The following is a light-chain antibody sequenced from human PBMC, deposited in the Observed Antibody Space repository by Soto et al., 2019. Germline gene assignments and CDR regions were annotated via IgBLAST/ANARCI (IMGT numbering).Light chain of an antibody. CDR3: QHYGSLVLT. J-gene: IGKJ4*01. V-gene: IGKV3-20*01. CDR1: QSVSSSY. Sequence: EIVLTQSPGTLSLSPGERATLSCRASQSVSSSYLAWYQQKPGQAPRLLIYGASSRATGIPDRFSGSGSGTDFTITISRLETEDLAVYYCQHYGSLVLTFGGGTKVEIK. CDR2: GAS.